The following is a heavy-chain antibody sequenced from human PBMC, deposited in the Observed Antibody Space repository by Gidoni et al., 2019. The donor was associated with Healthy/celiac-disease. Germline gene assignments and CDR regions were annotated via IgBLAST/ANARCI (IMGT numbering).Heavy chain of an antibody. Sequence: EVQLLESGGGLVQPGGSLRLSCAASGFIFSSYAMSWVRQAPGKGLEWVSAISGSGGSTYYADSVKGRFTISRDNSKNTLYLQMNSLRAEDTAVYYCAKGNTGTTGFDYWGQGTLVTVSS. J-gene: IGHJ4*02. CDR2: ISGSGGST. CDR1: GFIFSSYA. CDR3: AKGNTGTTGFDY. V-gene: IGHV3-23*01. D-gene: IGHD1-1*01.